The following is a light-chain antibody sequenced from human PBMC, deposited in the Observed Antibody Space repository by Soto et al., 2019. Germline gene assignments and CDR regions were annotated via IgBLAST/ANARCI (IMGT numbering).Light chain of an antibody. CDR1: QSVLYSSNNQNY. CDR2: WAS. CDR3: QQYYSTPT. J-gene: IGKJ5*01. Sequence: DIVMTQSPDSLAVSLGERAAINCKSSQSVLYSSNNQNYLAWYQQKPGQPPKLLIYWASTRESGVPDRFSASGSGTDFTLTISSLQAEDVAVYYCQQYYSTPTFGQGTRLEIK. V-gene: IGKV4-1*01.